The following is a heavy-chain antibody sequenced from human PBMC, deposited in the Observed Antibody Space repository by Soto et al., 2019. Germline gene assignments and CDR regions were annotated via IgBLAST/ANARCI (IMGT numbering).Heavy chain of an antibody. CDR3: ATLRRIRGSVGAGGFDY. Sequence: GGSLRLSCAASGFTFSSYAMSWVRQAPGKGLEWVSAISGSGGSTYYADSVKGRFTISRDNSKNTLYLQMNSLRAEDTAVYYCATLRRIRGSVGAGGFDYWGQGTLVTVSS. CDR1: GFTFSSYA. V-gene: IGHV3-23*01. J-gene: IGHJ4*02. CDR2: ISGSGGST. D-gene: IGHD1-26*01.